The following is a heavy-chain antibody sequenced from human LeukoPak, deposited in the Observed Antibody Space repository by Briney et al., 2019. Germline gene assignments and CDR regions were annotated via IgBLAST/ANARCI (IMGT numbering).Heavy chain of an antibody. D-gene: IGHD3-22*01. Sequence: SVKASCKVSGYTLTELSIHWVRQAPGKGLEWTGAFDPEDGETIYGQKFQGRVTMTEDTSTDTAYMEPSSLRSEDTAVYYCATGVGDSSGYYSGNFDYWGQGTLVTVSS. CDR3: ATGVGDSSGYYSGNFDY. CDR1: GYTLTELS. J-gene: IGHJ4*02. CDR2: FDPEDGET. V-gene: IGHV1-24*01.